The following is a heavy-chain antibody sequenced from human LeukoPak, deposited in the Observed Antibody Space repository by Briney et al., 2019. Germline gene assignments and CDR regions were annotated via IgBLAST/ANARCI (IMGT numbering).Heavy chain of an antibody. CDR3: ARAPVYSGTFFDY. CDR1: GGSISSGDYY. CDR2: IYYSGST. D-gene: IGHD1-26*01. V-gene: IGHV4-30-4*01. J-gene: IGHJ4*02. Sequence: NPSQTLSLTCTVSGGSISSGDYYWSWIRQPPGKGLEWIAYIYYSGSTYYNPSLKSRVTISLDTSKNPFSLKLSSVTAADTAVYYCARAPVYSGTFFDYWGQGTLVTVSS.